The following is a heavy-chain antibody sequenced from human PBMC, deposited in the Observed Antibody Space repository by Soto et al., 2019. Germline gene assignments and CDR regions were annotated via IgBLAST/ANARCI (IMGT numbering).Heavy chain of an antibody. CDR2: ISQSGNT. V-gene: IGHV4-34*01. J-gene: IGHJ4*02. Sequence: SETLSLTCSIYSGSFSGYYWSWIRQPPGKGLEWIGEISQSGNTNYSPSLKSRVSISIDTSKKQFSLNLASVPAADTAVYYCARAPKVSGSSQTRPDFWGQGTLVTVSS. CDR1: SGSFSGYY. CDR3: ARAPKVSGSSQTRPDF. D-gene: IGHD6-6*01.